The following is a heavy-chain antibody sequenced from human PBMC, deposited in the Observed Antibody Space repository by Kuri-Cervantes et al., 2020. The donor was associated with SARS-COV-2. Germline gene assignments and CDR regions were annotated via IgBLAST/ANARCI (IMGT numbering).Heavy chain of an antibody. D-gene: IGHD6-13*01. V-gene: IGHV1-58*02. J-gene: IGHJ4*02. Sequence: SVKVSCKASGFTFTSSAMQWVRQARGQRLEWIGWIVVGSGNTNYAQKFQERVTITRDLSTSTAYMELSSLRSEDTAVYYCAADEAGIAAAGTSNWGQGTLVTVSS. CDR1: GFTFTSSA. CDR2: IVVGSGNT. CDR3: AADEAGIAAAGTSN.